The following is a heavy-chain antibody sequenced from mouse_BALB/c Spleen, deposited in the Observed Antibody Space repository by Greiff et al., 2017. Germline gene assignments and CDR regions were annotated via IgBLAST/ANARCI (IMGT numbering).Heavy chain of an antibody. V-gene: IGHV2-9-2*01. CDR1: GFSLTSYD. CDR2: IWTGGGT. CDR3: VRDRGYYRYEGAWFAY. J-gene: IGHJ3*01. D-gene: IGHD2-14*01. Sequence: QVQLQQSGPGLVAPSQSLSITCTVSGFSLTSYDISWIRQPPGKGLEWLGVIWTGGGTNYNSAFMSRLSISKDNSKSQVFLKMNSLQTDDTAIYYCVRDRGYYRYEGAWFAYWGQGTLVTVSA.